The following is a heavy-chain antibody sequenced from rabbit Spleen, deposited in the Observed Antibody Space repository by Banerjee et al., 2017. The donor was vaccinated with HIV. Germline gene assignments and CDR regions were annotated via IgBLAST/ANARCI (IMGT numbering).Heavy chain of an antibody. Sequence: QLEETGGGLVQPGGSLTLSCTASGFTISRYYMTWVRQAPGKGLEWIGIIYAGSGNTDYASWVNGRFTISSDNAQNTVDLQMNSLTAADTATYFCARGGGGDWGAMALTLWGQGTLVTVS. D-gene: IGHD4-1*01. J-gene: IGHJ4*01. CDR1: GFTISRYY. CDR3: ARGGGGDWGAMALTL. CDR2: IYAGSGNT. V-gene: IGHV1S7*01.